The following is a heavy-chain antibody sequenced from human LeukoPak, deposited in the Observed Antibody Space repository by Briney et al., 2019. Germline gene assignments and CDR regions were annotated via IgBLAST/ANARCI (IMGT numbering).Heavy chain of an antibody. D-gene: IGHD6-13*01. CDR2: ISSSSSYI. J-gene: IGHJ4*02. CDR3: AEQQLVGSFDY. CDR1: GFTFSSYT. Sequence: GGSLRLSCAASGFTFSSYTMNWVRQAPGKGLEWVSSISSSSSYIYYADSVKGRFTISRDNAKNSLYLQMNGLRAEDTAVYYCAEQQLVGSFDYWGQGTLVTVSS. V-gene: IGHV3-21*01.